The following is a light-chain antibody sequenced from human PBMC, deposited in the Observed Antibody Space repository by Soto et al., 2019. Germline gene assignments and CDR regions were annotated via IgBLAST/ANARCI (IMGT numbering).Light chain of an antibody. J-gene: IGKJ5*01. CDR3: QQYDNWPPYT. CDR1: QSVSTN. Sequence: EIVMTQSPATLSVSPGESATLSCRASQSVSTNLAWYQQKPGQAPRLLIYGASTRVTGIPARLSGSGSGTEFTLTISTLQSEDFALFYCQQYDNWPPYTFGQGTRLEIK. CDR2: GAS. V-gene: IGKV3-15*01.